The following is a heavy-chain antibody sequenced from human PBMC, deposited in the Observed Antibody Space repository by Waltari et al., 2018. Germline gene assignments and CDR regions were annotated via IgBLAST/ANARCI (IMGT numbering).Heavy chain of an antibody. D-gene: IGHD6-6*01. J-gene: IGHJ4*02. Sequence: EVQLVESGGGLVKPGGSLRLSCAASGFPFSSYSMNWVRQAPGKGLEWVSSISSSSSYIYYADSVKGRFTISRDNAKNSLYLQMNSLRAEDTAVYYCARGAPSARPYWGQGTLVTVSS. CDR3: ARGAPSARPY. CDR1: GFPFSSYS. CDR2: ISSSSSYI. V-gene: IGHV3-21*01.